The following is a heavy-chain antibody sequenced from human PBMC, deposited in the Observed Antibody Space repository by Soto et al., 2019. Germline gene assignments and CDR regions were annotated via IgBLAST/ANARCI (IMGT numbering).Heavy chain of an antibody. CDR2: IIPIFGTA. D-gene: IGHD1-26*01. CDR3: ASPGGGSSTHHWFDP. V-gene: IGHV1-69*13. J-gene: IGHJ5*02. CDR1: GGTFSSYA. Sequence: PVKVSCKASGGTFSSYAISWVRQAPGQGLEWMGGIIPIFGTANYAQKFQGRVTITADESTSTAYMELSSLRSEDTAVYYCASPGGGSSTHHWFDPWGQGTLVTVSS.